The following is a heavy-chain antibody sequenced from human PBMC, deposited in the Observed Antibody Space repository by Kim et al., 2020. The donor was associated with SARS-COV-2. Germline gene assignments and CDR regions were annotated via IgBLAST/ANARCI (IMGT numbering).Heavy chain of an antibody. D-gene: IGHD3-22*01. Sequence: GESLKISCQGSGYTFIAYWIAWVRQMPGNGLEWMGIISPGDPNIRYSPSFQGQVTISADKSINTAYLYWSSLKASDTAIYYCARSDSSGFAYWGQGTQVSVSS. CDR3: ARSDSSGFAY. V-gene: IGHV5-51*01. CDR1: GYTFIAYW. J-gene: IGHJ4*02. CDR2: ISPGDPNI.